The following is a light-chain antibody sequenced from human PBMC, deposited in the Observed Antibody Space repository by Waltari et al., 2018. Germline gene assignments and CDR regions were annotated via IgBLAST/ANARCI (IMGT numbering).Light chain of an antibody. CDR2: GAS. V-gene: IGKV3-20*01. Sequence: EIVLTQSPGTLSLSPGERATLSCRASQSVSRSLAWYQQKPGQAPRLLIYGASSRANGVPDRFSGSGSGTDFSLTISRLEPEDFAVYYCQHYVRLPVSFGQGTKVEIK. CDR3: QHYVRLPVS. CDR1: QSVSRS. J-gene: IGKJ1*01.